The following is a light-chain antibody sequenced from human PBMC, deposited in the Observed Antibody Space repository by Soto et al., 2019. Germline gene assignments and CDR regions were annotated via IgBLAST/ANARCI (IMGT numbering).Light chain of an antibody. CDR2: AAS. CDR3: QQNSSLPIT. CDR1: QTITTS. J-gene: IGKJ5*01. Sequence: DIHISRSPARLSAAVGDRVDITGRTSQTITTSLNWYRQKPGKAPDLLIYAASSLQSGIPSRFGGRGAGTDITLSFTGLQPVDFATYYCQQNSSLPITFSQGTRLEIK. V-gene: IGKV1-39*01.